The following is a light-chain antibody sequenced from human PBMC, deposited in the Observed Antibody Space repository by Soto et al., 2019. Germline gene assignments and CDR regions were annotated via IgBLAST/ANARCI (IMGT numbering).Light chain of an antibody. Sequence: QSALTQPASLSGSPGQSITISCTGTSSDIGSYNLVSWYQQHPGKVPKVMIYEVDKRPSGVSNRFSGSKSGNTASLTISGLQAEDEAGYYCWAYAGSNSYVFGTGTKVTVL. CDR2: EVD. CDR1: SSDIGSYNL. J-gene: IGLJ1*01. CDR3: WAYAGSNSYV. V-gene: IGLV2-23*02.